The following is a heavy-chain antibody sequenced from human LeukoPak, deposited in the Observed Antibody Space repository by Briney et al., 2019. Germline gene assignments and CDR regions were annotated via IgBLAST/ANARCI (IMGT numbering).Heavy chain of an antibody. D-gene: IGHD6-13*01. Sequence: GASVKVSCKASGGTFSSYAISWVRQPPGQGLEWMGRIIPILGIANYAQKFQGRVTITADKSKSTAYMELSSLRSEDTAVYYCARGFPGIAAAGTGDYWGQGTLVSVSS. CDR2: IIPILGIA. V-gene: IGHV1-69*04. J-gene: IGHJ4*02. CDR3: ARGFPGIAAAGTGDY. CDR1: GGTFSSYA.